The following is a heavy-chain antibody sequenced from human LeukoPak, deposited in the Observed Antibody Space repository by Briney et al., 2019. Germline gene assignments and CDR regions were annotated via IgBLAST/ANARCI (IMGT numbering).Heavy chain of an antibody. CDR1: GYTFTSYG. V-gene: IGHV1-18*01. D-gene: IGHD6-13*01. CDR3: ASSVKWQQLVRTLDY. CDR2: ISAYNGRT. J-gene: IGHJ4*02. Sequence: ASVKVSCKASGYTFTSYGISWVRQAPGQGFEWMGWISAYNGRTYYAQNLQGRATMTTDTATSTAYMELRSLRSDDTAVYYCASSVKWQQLVRTLDYWGQGTLVTVSS.